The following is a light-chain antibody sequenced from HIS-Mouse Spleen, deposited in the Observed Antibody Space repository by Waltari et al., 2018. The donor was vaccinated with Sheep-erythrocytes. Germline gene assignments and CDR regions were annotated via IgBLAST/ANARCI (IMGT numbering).Light chain of an antibody. V-gene: IGLV2-11*02. J-gene: IGLJ1*01. Sequence: QSALTQPPSVSGSPGQSVTIPCTGTSSDVGGYNYVSCYQQHPGKAPKLMIYDVSKRPSGVPDRFSGSKSGNTASLTISGLQAEDEADYYCCSYAGSYNYVFGTGTKVTVL. CDR1: SSDVGGYNY. CDR3: CSYAGSYNYV. CDR2: DVS.